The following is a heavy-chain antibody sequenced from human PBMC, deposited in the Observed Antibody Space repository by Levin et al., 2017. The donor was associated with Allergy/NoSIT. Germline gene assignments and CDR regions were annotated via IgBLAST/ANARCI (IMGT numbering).Heavy chain of an antibody. D-gene: IGHD2-2*01. CDR1: GYSFTSYW. CDR2: IYPGDSDT. CDR3: ARQYCSSTSCHYYGMDV. V-gene: IGHV5-51*01. Sequence: GESLKISCKGSGYSFTSYWIGWVRQMPGKGLEWMGIIYPGDSDTRYSPSFQGQVTISADKSISTAYLQWSSLKASDTAMYYCARQYCSSTSCHYYGMDVWGQGTTVTVSS. J-gene: IGHJ6*02.